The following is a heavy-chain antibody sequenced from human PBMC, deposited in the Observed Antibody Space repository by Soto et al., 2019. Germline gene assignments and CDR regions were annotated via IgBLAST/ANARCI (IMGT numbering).Heavy chain of an antibody. CDR1: VFTFSYTW. V-gene: IGHV3-15*01. Sequence: PWWSLRLSCSASVFTFSYTWMSWVRQAPGKGLEWVGRIKTKTDGGTTDNAAPVKGRFTISRDDSKNTLYLQMNSLKTEDTAMYYCTTGPQWFGHLKGDYWGQGTLVTVSS. CDR2: IKTKTDGGTT. D-gene: IGHD3-10*01. J-gene: IGHJ4*02. CDR3: TTGPQWFGHLKGDY.